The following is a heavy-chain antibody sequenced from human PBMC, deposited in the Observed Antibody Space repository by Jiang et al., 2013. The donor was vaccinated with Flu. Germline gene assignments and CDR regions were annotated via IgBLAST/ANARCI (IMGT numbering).Heavy chain of an antibody. D-gene: IGHD3-22*01. CDR2: IYWDDDK. CDR3: AHSTDYYDSSGYLSNAFDI. Sequence: KPTQTLTLTCTFSGFSLSTSGVGVGWIRQPPGKALEWLALIYWDDDKRYSPSLKSRLTITKDTSKNQVVLTMTNMDPVDTATYYCAHSTDYYDSSGYLSNAFDIWGQGTMVTVPS. V-gene: IGHV2-5*02. CDR1: GFSLSTSGVG. J-gene: IGHJ3*02.